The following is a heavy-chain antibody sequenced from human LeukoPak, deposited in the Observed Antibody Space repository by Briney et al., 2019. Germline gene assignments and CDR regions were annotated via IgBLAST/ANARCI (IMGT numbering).Heavy chain of an antibody. CDR3: ARDGTIVVVPAAAPDY. D-gene: IGHD2-2*01. Sequence: PGGSLRLSCAASGFTFSSYGMHWVRQASGKGLEWVAVIWYDGSNKYYADSVKGRFTISRDNSKNTLYLQMNSLRAEDTAVYYCARDGTIVVVPAAAPDYWGQGTLVTVSS. CDR1: GFTFSSYG. V-gene: IGHV3-33*01. J-gene: IGHJ4*02. CDR2: IWYDGSNK.